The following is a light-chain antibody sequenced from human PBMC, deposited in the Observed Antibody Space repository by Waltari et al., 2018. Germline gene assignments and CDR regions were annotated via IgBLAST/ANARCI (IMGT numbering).Light chain of an antibody. CDR2: DVS. CDR1: GSDVGGFRS. V-gene: IGLV2-11*01. J-gene: IGLJ3*02. CDR3: CSYVGSYTLL. Sequence: QSGLTQPRSVSGSPGQSVTITCTGTGSDVGGFRSVSWYQQSPGQAPKLIIYDVSKRPSGAPDRFPGSKSGTTASLTISGLQAEDEADYHCCSYVGSYTLLFGGGTKLTVL.